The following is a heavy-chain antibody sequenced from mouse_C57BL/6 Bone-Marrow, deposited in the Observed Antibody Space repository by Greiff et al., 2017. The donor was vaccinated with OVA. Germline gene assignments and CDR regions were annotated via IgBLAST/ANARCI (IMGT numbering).Heavy chain of an antibody. CDR2: INPSTGGT. J-gene: IGHJ4*01. CDR3: APIYYGNYFYAMDY. V-gene: IGHV1-42*01. CDR1: GYSFTGYY. D-gene: IGHD2-1*01. Sequence: EVQLQQSGPELVKPGASVKISCKASGYSFTGYYMNWVKQSPEKSLEWIGEINPSTGGTTYNQKFKAKATLTVDKSSSTAYMQLKSLTSEDSAVYYCAPIYYGNYFYAMDYWGQGTSVTVSS.